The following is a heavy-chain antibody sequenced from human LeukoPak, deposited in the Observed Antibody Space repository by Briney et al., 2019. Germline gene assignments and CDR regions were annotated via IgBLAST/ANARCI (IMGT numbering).Heavy chain of an antibody. CDR2: INPNSGGT. D-gene: IGHD5-18*01. CDR3: ARGGWSGYSYGSEPEKYFDY. Sequence: ASVKVSCKASGCTFTGYYIHWMRQAPGQGLEWMGWINPNSGGTNDAQKFQGRVTMTTDTSISTAYMELSRLRSDDTALYYCARGGWSGYSYGSEPEKYFDYWGQGTLVTVSS. J-gene: IGHJ4*02. CDR1: GCTFTGYY. V-gene: IGHV1-2*02.